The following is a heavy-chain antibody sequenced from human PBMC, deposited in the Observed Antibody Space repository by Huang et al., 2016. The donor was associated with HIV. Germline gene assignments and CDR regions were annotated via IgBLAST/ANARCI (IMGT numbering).Heavy chain of an antibody. CDR2: ISGDNGIT. CDR1: GYKFHIYE. CDR3: ARTKGEFDF. V-gene: IGHV1-18*04. J-gene: IGHJ4*02. Sequence: QIHLVQSGPEVKQPGASVKVSCKASGYKFHIYEITWVRQTPGQGLEWMGWISGDNGITRCAQKFQDRLTMTTDVSTSTAYLELRSLRLDDTAVYYCARTKGEFDFWGQGALVTVSS. D-gene: IGHD3-16*01.